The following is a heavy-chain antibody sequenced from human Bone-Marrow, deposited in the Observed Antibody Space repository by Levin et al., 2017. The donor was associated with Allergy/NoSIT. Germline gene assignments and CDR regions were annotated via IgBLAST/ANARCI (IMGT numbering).Heavy chain of an antibody. CDR3: VRGRSRDYYLWNSVKSGVFDV. J-gene: IGHJ3*01. CDR2: IHIDGSTT. D-gene: IGHD3-3*01. Sequence: GESLKISCAASGFTFSRYWMHWVRQAPGKGLVWVSRIHIDGSTTNYAGSVKGRFTISRDNAKNTVYLQMSSLTVEDTAVYYCVRGRSRDYYLWNSVKSGVFDVWGRGTAVSVSS. CDR1: GFTFSRYW. V-gene: IGHV3-74*01.